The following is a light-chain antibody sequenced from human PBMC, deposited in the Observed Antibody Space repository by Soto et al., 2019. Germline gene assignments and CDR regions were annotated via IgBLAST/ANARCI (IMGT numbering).Light chain of an antibody. J-gene: IGLJ3*02. V-gene: IGLV4-69*01. CDR1: SGHTTYA. Sequence: QLVLTQSPSASASLGASVKLTCTLSSGHTTYAIAWHQQQPAKGPRFLMNVNNDGSQIKGDGIPDRFSGSSSGAERYLTISGLQSEDEADYYCQSWGTGGVFGGGTQLTVL. CDR3: QSWGTGGV. CDR2: VNNDGSQ.